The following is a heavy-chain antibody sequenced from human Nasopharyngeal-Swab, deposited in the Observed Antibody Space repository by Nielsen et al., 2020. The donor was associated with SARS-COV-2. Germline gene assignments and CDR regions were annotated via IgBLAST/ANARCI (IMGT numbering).Heavy chain of an antibody. V-gene: IGHV3-23*01. CDR1: GFTFSSYA. D-gene: IGHD4-23*01. J-gene: IGHJ4*02. CDR2: ISGSGGST. CDR3: AKLSTTVVTPAFDY. Sequence: GESLKISCAASGFTFSSYAMSWVRQAPGKGLEWVSAISGSGGSTYYADSVKGRFTISRDNSKNTLYLQMNSLRAEDTAVYYRAKLSTTVVTPAFDYWGQGTLVTVSS.